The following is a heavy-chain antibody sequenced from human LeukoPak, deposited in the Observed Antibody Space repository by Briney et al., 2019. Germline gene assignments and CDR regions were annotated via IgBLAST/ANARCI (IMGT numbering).Heavy chain of an antibody. V-gene: IGHV4-39*07. J-gene: IGHJ4*02. Sequence: PSETLSLTCTVSGGSISSSSYYWGWIRQPPGKGLEWIGEINHSGSTNYNPSLKSRVTISVDTSKNQFSLKLSSVTAADTAIYYCARGGIADRLAHWGQGTLVTVSS. CDR3: ARGGIADRLAH. CDR1: GGSISSSSYY. D-gene: IGHD6-6*01. CDR2: INHSGST.